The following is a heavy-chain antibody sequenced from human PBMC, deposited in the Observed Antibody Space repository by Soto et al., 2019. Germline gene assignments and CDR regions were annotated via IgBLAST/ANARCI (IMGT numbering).Heavy chain of an antibody. J-gene: IGHJ4*02. V-gene: IGHV4-30-4*01. CDR2: IYYSGST. Sequence: SETLSLTCTVSGGSISSGDYYWSWIRQPPGEGLEWIGYIYYSGSTYYNPSLKSRVTISVDTSKNQFSLKLSSVTAADTAVYYCASSYDSSGYYYVFDYWGQGTLVTVSS. CDR1: GGSISSGDYY. CDR3: ASSYDSSGYYYVFDY. D-gene: IGHD3-22*01.